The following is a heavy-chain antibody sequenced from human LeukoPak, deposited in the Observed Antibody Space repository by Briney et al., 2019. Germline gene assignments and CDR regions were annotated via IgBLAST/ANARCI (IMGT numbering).Heavy chain of an antibody. J-gene: IGHJ5*02. V-gene: IGHV1-18*01. CDR1: GYSCCSYG. CDR3: ARDWYCSGGSCYDCFDP. D-gene: IGHD2-15*01. CDR2: ISGYNDNP. Sequence: GASVKLSCKASGYSCCSYGISWVRQAPGQGLEWMGWISGYNDNPKYAQKFQGRVTMTTDTSTSTAYMDLRSLRTDDTAVYYCARDWYCSGGSCYDCFDPWGQGTLVTVSS.